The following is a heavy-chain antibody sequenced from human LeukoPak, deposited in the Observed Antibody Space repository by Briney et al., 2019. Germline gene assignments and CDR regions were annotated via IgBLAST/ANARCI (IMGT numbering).Heavy chain of an antibody. CDR3: AKDDSGPPPGGFDV. Sequence: GGSLRLSCAASGFTFSSYEMNWVRQAPGKGLEWVSYISSSGSTIYYADSVKGRFTISRDNAKNSLYLQMNRLRAEDTAVYYCAKDDSGPPPGGFDVWGQGTMVTVSS. CDR2: ISSSGSTI. CDR1: GFTFSSYE. J-gene: IGHJ3*01. V-gene: IGHV3-48*03. D-gene: IGHD1-26*01.